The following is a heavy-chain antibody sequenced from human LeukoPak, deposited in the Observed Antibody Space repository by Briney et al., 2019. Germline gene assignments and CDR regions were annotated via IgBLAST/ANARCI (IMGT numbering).Heavy chain of an antibody. Sequence: GGSLRLSCAASGFTFSSYSMNWVRQAPGKGLEWVSSISSSSSYIYYADSVKGRFTISRDNAKNSLYLQMNSLRAEDTAVCYCARDPTDFWSGYRGMDVWGQGTTVTVSS. CDR2: ISSSSSYI. V-gene: IGHV3-21*01. CDR3: ARDPTDFWSGYRGMDV. D-gene: IGHD3-3*01. J-gene: IGHJ6*02. CDR1: GFTFSSYS.